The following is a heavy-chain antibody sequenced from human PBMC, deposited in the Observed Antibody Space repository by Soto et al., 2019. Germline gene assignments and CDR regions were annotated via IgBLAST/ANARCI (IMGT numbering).Heavy chain of an antibody. V-gene: IGHV1-18*01. J-gene: IGHJ6*02. CDR1: GYIFISYG. CDR3: ARPPPLVGATLSYRGYYQYGMDV. Sequence: QVQLVQSGAEVKKPGASVKVSCKASGYIFISYGINWVRQAPGQGLEWMGWISAYNGNTNYAQKLQGRVTMTTDTSTNPAYIELRSLRSDGTSVYSCARPPPLVGATLSYRGYYQYGMDVWGQGTTVTVSS. D-gene: IGHD1-26*01. CDR2: ISAYNGNT.